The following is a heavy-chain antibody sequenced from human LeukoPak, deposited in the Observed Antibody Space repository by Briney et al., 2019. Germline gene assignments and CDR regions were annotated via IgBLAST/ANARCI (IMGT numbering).Heavy chain of an antibody. Sequence: SETLSLTCTVSGGSISSGSYYWGWIRQPSGKGLEWIGSIYYSGSTYYNPSLKSRVTISGDTSKNQFSLKLSSVTAADTAVYYCARHGRGYYDSSGYYYDSFDYWGQGNLVTVSS. V-gene: IGHV4-39*01. J-gene: IGHJ4*02. CDR2: IYYSGST. CDR1: GGSISSGSYY. CDR3: ARHGRGYYDSSGYYYDSFDY. D-gene: IGHD3-22*01.